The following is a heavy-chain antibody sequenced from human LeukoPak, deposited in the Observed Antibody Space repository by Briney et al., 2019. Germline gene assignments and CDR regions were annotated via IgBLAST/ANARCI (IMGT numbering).Heavy chain of an antibody. CDR1: GGSISTYY. Sequence: PSETLSLTCTVSGGSISTYYWTWIRQPPGKGLEWIGYSHYSGSTNYNPSLKSRVTMSVDTSKNQFSLNLSSVTAADTAVYYCARESSGNYYNPLGYMDVWGKGTTVTVSS. D-gene: IGHD3-10*01. J-gene: IGHJ6*03. CDR2: SHYSGST. CDR3: ARESSGNYYNPLGYMDV. V-gene: IGHV4-59*12.